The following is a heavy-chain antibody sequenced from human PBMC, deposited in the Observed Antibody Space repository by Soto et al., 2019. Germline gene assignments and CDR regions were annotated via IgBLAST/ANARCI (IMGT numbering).Heavy chain of an antibody. CDR3: VRLIGNSWLDS. CDR1: GGSISSSSYY. D-gene: IGHD1-26*01. J-gene: IGHJ5*01. Sequence: SETLSLTCTVSGGSISSSSYYWDWIRQPPGKGLEWIGSIYYSGSTYYNPSLKSRVTISVDTSNNQLSLQLNSVTPDDTAVYYCVRLIGNSWLDSWGQGTLVTVSS. V-gene: IGHV4-39*01. CDR2: IYYSGST.